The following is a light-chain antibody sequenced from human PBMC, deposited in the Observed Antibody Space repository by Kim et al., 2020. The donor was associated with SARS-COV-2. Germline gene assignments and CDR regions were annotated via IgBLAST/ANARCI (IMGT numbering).Light chain of an antibody. Sequence: SYELIQSPSVSVAPGETARITCGGDDIGYKSVHWYQQKPGQAPVLVIYSDGDRPQGIPERFSDSNSGNTATLTISRVEAGDEADYYCQVWDSRSNQFVFGTGTKVTVL. CDR1: DIGYKS. CDR3: QVWDSRSNQFV. J-gene: IGLJ1*01. V-gene: IGLV3-21*04. CDR2: SDG.